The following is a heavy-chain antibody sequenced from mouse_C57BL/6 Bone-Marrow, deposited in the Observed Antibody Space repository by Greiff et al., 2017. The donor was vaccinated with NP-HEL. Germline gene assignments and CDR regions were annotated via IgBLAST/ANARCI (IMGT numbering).Heavy chain of an antibody. CDR2: INPNNGGT. D-gene: IGHD1-1*01. J-gene: IGHJ2*01. CDR3: ARSSYYGSSWDY. Sequence: EVQLQQSGPGLVKPGASVKISCKASGYTFTDYYMNWVKQSHGKSLEWIGDINPNNGGTSYNQKFKGKATLTVDKSSSTAYMELRSLTSEDSAVYYCARSSYYGSSWDYWGQGTTLTVSS. CDR1: GYTFTDYY. V-gene: IGHV1-26*01.